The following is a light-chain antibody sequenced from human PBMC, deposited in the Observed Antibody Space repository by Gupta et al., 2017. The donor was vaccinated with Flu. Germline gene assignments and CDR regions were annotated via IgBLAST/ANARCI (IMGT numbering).Light chain of an antibody. CDR2: NND. J-gene: IGLJ1*01. CDR1: FSNIAKNT. V-gene: IGLV1-44*01. CDR3: AAWDDSMNGFV. Sequence: QSVLTQPPSASRTLGQRVPISCSVSFSNIAKNTVHWYRQVPGTAPKLLIYNNDQRPSGVPDRFSGSKSGTSASLAVSGLQAEDEADYYCAAWDDSMNGFVFGTGTKVSVL.